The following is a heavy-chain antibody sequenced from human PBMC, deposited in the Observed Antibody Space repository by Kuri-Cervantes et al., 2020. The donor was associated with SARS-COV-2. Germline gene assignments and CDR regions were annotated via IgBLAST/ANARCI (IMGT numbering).Heavy chain of an antibody. V-gene: IGHV3-7*01. CDR2: IKQDGSEK. D-gene: IGHD3-3*01. CDR1: GFTFNAYW. Sequence: GESLKISCETSGFTFNAYWMTWVRQAPGRGLEGVANIKQDGSEKWYVDSVKGRFTISRDNAKNSVYLQMNSLRDEDTAVYYCARNGLSWDFWSGYYTPPNWFDPWGQGTLVTVSS. CDR3: ARNGLSWDFWSGYYTPPNWFDP. J-gene: IGHJ5*02.